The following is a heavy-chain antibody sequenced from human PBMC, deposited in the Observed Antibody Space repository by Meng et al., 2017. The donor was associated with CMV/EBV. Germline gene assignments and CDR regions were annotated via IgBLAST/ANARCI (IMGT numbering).Heavy chain of an antibody. CDR3: ARGLRDRGVRYYGMDV. CDR2: IIPILGIA. Sequence: SVKVSCKASGYTFTSYGISWVRQAPGQGLEWMGGIIPILGIANYAQKFQGRVTITADKSTSTAYMELSSLRSEDTAVYYCARGLRDRGVRYYGMDVWGQGTTVTVSS. V-gene: IGHV1-69*10. J-gene: IGHJ6*02. D-gene: IGHD3-10*01. CDR1: GYTFTSYG.